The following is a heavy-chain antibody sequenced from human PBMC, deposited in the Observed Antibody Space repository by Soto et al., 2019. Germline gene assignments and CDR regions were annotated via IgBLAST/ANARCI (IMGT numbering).Heavy chain of an antibody. CDR3: ARVSTVVTPVFDY. CDR2: IYYSGST. J-gene: IGHJ4*02. CDR1: GGSISSYY. V-gene: IGHV4-59*01. D-gene: IGHD4-17*01. Sequence: SETLSLTCTVSGGSISSYYWSWIRQPPGKGLEWIGYIYYSGSTNYNPSLKSRVTISVDTSKNQFSLKLSSVTAADTAVYYCARVSTVVTPVFDYWGQGTLVTVSS.